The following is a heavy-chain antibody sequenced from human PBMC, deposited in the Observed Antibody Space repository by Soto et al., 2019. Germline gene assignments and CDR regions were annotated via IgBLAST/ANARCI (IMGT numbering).Heavy chain of an antibody. Sequence: QVQLVESGGGVVQPGRSLRLSCAASGFTFSSYGMHWVRQAPGKGLEWVAVIWYDGSNKYYADSVKGRFTISRDNSKNPLYLQMNSLRAEDTAVYYCARDRAKIPLDYWGQGTLVTVSS. CDR1: GFTFSSYG. V-gene: IGHV3-33*01. J-gene: IGHJ4*02. CDR2: IWYDGSNK. CDR3: ARDRAKIPLDY. D-gene: IGHD3-10*01.